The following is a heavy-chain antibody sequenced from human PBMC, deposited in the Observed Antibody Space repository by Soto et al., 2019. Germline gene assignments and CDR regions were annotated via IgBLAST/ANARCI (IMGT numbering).Heavy chain of an antibody. J-gene: IGHJ4*02. V-gene: IGHV3-30*18. D-gene: IGHD6-25*01. CDR3: AKDXYSSGTFDY. Sequence: QVQLVESGGGVVQPGRSLRLSCAASGFTFSSYGMHWVRQAPGKGLEWVAVISYDGSNKYYADSVKGRFTISRDNSKNTLYLQMNSLRAEDTAVYYCAKDXYSSGTFDYWGQGTLVTVSS. CDR2: ISYDGSNK. CDR1: GFTFSSYG.